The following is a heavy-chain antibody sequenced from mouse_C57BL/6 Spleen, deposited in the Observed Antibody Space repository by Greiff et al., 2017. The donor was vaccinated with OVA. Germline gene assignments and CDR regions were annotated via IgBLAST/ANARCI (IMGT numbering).Heavy chain of an antibody. V-gene: IGHV1-15*01. Sequence: VQLQQSGAELVRPGASVTLSCKASGYTFTDYEMHWVKQTPVHGLEWIGAIDPETGGTASNQKFKGKAILTADKSSSTAYMALRSLTSEDSAVYYCTRSGKVSRYFDDWGTGTTVTVSS. J-gene: IGHJ1*03. CDR3: TRSGKVSRYFDD. D-gene: IGHD3-1*01. CDR1: GYTFTDYE. CDR2: IDPETGGT.